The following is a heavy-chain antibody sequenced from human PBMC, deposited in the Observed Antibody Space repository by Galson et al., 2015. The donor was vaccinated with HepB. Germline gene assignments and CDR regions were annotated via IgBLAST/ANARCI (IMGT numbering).Heavy chain of an antibody. CDR3: AAEPLGYCTNGVCQYPDWYFDL. V-gene: IGHV1-58*02. D-gene: IGHD2-8*01. CDR2: IVVGSGNT. J-gene: IGHJ2*01. CDR1: GFTFTSSA. Sequence: SVKVSCKASGFTFTSSAMQWVRQARGQRLEWIGWIVVGSGNTNYAQKFQERVTITRDMSTSTAYMELSSLRSEDTAVYYCAAEPLGYCTNGVCQYPDWYFDLWGRGTLVTVSS.